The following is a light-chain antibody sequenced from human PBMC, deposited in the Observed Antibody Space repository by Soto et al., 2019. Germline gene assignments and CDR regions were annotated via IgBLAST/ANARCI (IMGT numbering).Light chain of an antibody. V-gene: IGKV3-20*01. Sequence: EIVLTQFPGTLSLSPGERATLSCRASQSVSSNYLAWYQQKPGQAPRLLIYDASSRAPGIPDRFSGSVSGTDFTLTISKLEPEDIAVYYCQQYGSSYTFGPGTKVDIK. CDR3: QQYGSSYT. CDR1: QSVSSNY. J-gene: IGKJ3*01. CDR2: DAS.